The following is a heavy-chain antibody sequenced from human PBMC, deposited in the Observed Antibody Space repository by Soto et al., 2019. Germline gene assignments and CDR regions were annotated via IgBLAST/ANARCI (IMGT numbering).Heavy chain of an antibody. CDR3: AKDRIANPNYYYYYYGLDV. CDR2: ISYDGSNK. V-gene: IGHV3-30*18. J-gene: IGHJ6*02. CDR1: GSTFSSYG. Sequence: GGSLRLSSAASGSTFSSYGMHWVRQAPGKGLGWVAIISYDGSNKYYADSVKGRFTISRDRSKNTLYLQMNSLRAADTAVYYCAKDRIANPNYYYYYYGLDVWGQGTRVTVPS.